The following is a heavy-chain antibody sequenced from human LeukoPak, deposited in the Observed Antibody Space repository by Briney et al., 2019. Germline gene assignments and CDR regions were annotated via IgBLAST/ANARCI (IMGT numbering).Heavy chain of an antibody. D-gene: IGHD6-6*01. V-gene: IGHV3-21*05. J-gene: IGHJ4*02. CDR2: ISSGGRQI. CDR3: AGISYSGTWPVGY. CDR1: EFTFRNYN. Sequence: GGSLRLSCAASEFTFRNYNMKWVRQAPGKGLEWVSYISSGGRQIEYADSVKGRFTISRDNSKDTIYLQMNTLITEDTALYYCAGISYSGTWPVGYWGQGTLVTVTA.